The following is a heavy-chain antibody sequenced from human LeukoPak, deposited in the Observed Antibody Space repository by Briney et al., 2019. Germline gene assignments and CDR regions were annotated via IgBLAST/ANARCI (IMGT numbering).Heavy chain of an antibody. CDR1: GFTFDDYG. CDR3: AKLLGIRRDGYNFDY. V-gene: IGHV3-20*04. D-gene: IGHD5-24*01. Sequence: GGSLRLSCAASGFTFDDYGMSWVRQAPGKGLEWVSGINWNSDYSSYADSVKGRFTISRDNAKNTLYLQMNSLRAEDTAVYYCAKLLGIRRDGYNFDYWGQGTLVTVSS. J-gene: IGHJ4*02. CDR2: INWNSDYS.